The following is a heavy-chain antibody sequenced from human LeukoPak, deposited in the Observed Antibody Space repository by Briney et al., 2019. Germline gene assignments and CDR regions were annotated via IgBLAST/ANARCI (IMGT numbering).Heavy chain of an antibody. Sequence: ASVTVSFKASGYTFTIYAMHWVRQAPGQRLEWMGWINAGNGNTKYSQKFQGRVTITRDTSASTAYMELSSLRSEDTAVYYCARDSSSSDLDYWGQGTLVTVSS. CDR2: INAGNGNT. CDR1: GYTFTIYA. J-gene: IGHJ4*02. CDR3: ARDSSSSDLDY. D-gene: IGHD6-6*01. V-gene: IGHV1-3*01.